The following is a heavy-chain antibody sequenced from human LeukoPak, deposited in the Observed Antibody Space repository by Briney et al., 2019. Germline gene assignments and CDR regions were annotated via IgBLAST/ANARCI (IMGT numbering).Heavy chain of an antibody. CDR3: ARDQHYDVLTAFGLDV. V-gene: IGHV3-30*02. CDR1: GFTFSSFG. D-gene: IGHD3-9*01. Sequence: GGSLRLSCAASGFTFSSFGMHWVRQAPGKGLEWVAFIRYGGTNEYYADSVKGRFTISRDNSKNTLSLLMNGLRVEHTAVYYCARDQHYDVLTAFGLDVWGQGTTVTVSS. J-gene: IGHJ6*02. CDR2: IRYGGTNE.